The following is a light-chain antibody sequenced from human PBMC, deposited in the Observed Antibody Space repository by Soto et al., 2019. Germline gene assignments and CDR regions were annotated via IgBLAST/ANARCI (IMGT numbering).Light chain of an antibody. CDR3: QQYINWPPTYT. Sequence: EIVMTQSPATLPVSPGERATLSCRASQSVSSSLAWYQQKPGQPPRLLIYGASTRATGIPARFSGSGSGTEFTLTISSLQSEDFAVYYCQQYINWPPTYTFGQGTKLEIK. CDR1: QSVSSS. V-gene: IGKV3-15*01. CDR2: GAS. J-gene: IGKJ2*01.